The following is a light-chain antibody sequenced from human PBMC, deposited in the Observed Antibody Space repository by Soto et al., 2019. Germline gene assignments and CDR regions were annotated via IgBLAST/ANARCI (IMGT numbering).Light chain of an antibody. CDR2: GAS. J-gene: IGKJ4*01. CDR1: QTVSNN. Sequence: EIVMTQSPATLSVSPGERATLSCRASQTVSNNLAGYQQKPGQAPRLLIYGASTRATGIPARFSGIGSGTELTLTISRLQSDDFVVYYCQKYNSWFPHTFGGGTKVEIK. V-gene: IGKV3-15*01. CDR3: QKYNSWFPHT.